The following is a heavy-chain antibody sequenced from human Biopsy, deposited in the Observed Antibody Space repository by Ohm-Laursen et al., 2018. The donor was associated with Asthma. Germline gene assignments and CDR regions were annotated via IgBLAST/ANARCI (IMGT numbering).Heavy chain of an antibody. V-gene: IGHV1-2*06. CDR3: AREGITGTTAWFYP. J-gene: IGHJ5*02. CDR1: GYTFIGYY. CDR2: INPNSGGT. Sequence: ASVKVSCKVSGYTFIGYYMHWVRQAPGQGLECMGRINPNSGGTNYAQKFQGSVTMTRDTSISTAYMELSRLRSDDTPVYYCAREGITGTTAWFYPWGQGTLVTVSS. D-gene: IGHD1-7*01.